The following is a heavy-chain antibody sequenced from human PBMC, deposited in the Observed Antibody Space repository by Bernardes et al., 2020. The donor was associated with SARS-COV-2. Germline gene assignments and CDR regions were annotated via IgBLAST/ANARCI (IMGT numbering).Heavy chain of an antibody. Sequence: SVKVSCKASGGTFSSYAISWVRQAPGQGLEWMGRIIPIFGTANYAQKFQGRVTITADESTSTAYMELSSLRSEDTAVYYCARGGWRSPGTEVYYFDYWGQGTLVTVSS. CDR1: GGTFSSYA. D-gene: IGHD6-13*01. CDR3: ARGGWRSPGTEVYYFDY. J-gene: IGHJ4*02. V-gene: IGHV1-69*13. CDR2: IIPIFGTA.